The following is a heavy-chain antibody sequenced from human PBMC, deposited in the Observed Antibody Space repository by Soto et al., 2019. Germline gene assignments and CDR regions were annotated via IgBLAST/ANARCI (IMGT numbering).Heavy chain of an antibody. V-gene: IGHV3-48*02. CDR2: ISSGSKTI. J-gene: IGHJ4*02. Sequence: GGSLRLSCAASGFTFSGYSVNWVRQAPGKGLEWVSYISSGSKTIYYAESVKGRFTVSRDNARNSQYLQMNSLRDEDTAVYYCAREDILGVRSFDYWGQGTLVTVYS. CDR3: AREDILGVRSFDY. D-gene: IGHD3-9*01. CDR1: GFTFSGYS.